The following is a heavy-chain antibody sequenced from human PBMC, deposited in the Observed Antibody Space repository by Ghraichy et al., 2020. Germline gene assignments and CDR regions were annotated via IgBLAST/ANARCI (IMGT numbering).Heavy chain of an antibody. CDR1: GYTFTSYG. Sequence: ASVKVSCKASGYTFTSYGISWVRQAPGQGLEWMGWISAYNGNTNYAQKLQGRVTMTTDTSTSTAYMELRSLRSDDTAVYYCARDREAGWWLGGGNNWFDPWGQGTLVTVSS. CDR3: ARDREAGWWLGGGNNWFDP. D-gene: IGHD2-15*01. CDR2: ISAYNGNT. V-gene: IGHV1-18*01. J-gene: IGHJ5*02.